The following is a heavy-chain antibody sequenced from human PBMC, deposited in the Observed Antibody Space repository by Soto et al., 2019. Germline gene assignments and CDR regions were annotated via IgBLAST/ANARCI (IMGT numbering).Heavy chain of an antibody. CDR1: GYTFTRHN. CDR2: INPSGGTT. CDR3: PRVRGGGSEYFFDY. V-gene: IGHV1-46*01. D-gene: IGHD2-15*01. J-gene: IGHJ4*02. Sequence: ASVKVSCKASGYTFTRHNVHWGRQAPGQGLEWMAIINPSGGTTYYVQKFEGRVTLTTDTSTSTVHMELSSLRSDDTAVYYRPRVRGGGSEYFFDYWGQGTMVTVSS.